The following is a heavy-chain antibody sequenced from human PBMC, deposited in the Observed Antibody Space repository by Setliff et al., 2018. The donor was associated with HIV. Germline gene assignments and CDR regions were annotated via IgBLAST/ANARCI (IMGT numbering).Heavy chain of an antibody. Sequence: PGGSLRLSCAASGFIFSGYTMVWVRQSAGKGLEWVAAIWFDGSNRYYADSVKGRFTISRDNSKNTLYLQMNNLRAEDTAMYYCAKVPSQKYNFGPNDYWGQGTLVTVSS. CDR1: GFIFSGYT. CDR3: AKVPSQKYNFGPNDY. J-gene: IGHJ4*02. CDR2: IWFDGSNR. D-gene: IGHD5-18*01. V-gene: IGHV3-33*06.